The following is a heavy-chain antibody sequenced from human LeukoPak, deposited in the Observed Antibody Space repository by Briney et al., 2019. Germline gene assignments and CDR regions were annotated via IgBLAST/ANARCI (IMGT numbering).Heavy chain of an antibody. J-gene: IGHJ4*02. Sequence: VGSLRLSCAASGFSFSSYNMNWVRQAPGQGLEWVSCISSRSSYIYYADSVKGRFTISRDNAKNSLYLQMNSLRAEDTAVYYCAKVPTPVTDLPDYWGQGTLVIVSS. CDR3: AKVPTPVTDLPDY. CDR1: GFSFSSYN. CDR2: ISSRSSYI. V-gene: IGHV3-21*01. D-gene: IGHD2-21*02.